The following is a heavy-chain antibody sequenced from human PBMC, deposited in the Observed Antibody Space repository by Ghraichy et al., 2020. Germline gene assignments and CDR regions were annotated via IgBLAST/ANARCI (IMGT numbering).Heavy chain of an antibody. CDR3: ATTEVYGDWVPSY. CDR2: INHSGST. CDR1: GGSFSGYY. V-gene: IGHV4-34*01. J-gene: IGHJ4*02. D-gene: IGHD4-17*01. Sequence: SETLSLTCAVYGGSFSGYYWSWIRQPPGKGLEWIGEINHSGSTNYNPSLKSRVTISVDTSKNQFSLKLSSVTAADTAVYYCATTEVYGDWVPSYWGQGTLVTVSS.